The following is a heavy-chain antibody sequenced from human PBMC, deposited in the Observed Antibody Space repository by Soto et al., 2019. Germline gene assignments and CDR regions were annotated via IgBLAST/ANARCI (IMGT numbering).Heavy chain of an antibody. V-gene: IGHV4-39*01. D-gene: IGHD6-19*01. CDR1: GGSISSGGYY. Sequence: SETLSLTCSVSGGSISSGGYYWGWIRQPPGKGLEWIGNIHYSGNAFYNPSLKSRVTISVDTSKNQFSLNLYSVTAADTAVYFCARHSVSGWYSPTYWGQGTLVTVSS. CDR2: IHYSGNA. CDR3: ARHSVSGWYSPTY. J-gene: IGHJ4*02.